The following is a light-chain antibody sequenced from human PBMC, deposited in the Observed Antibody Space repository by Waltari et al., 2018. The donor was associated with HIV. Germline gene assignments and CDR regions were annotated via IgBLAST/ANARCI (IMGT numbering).Light chain of an antibody. J-gene: IGLJ2*01. V-gene: IGLV2-8*01. CDR1: SSDVGGYQH. Sequence: QSALTQLPSAFGSPGQSVTTSSTELSSDVGGYQHVSWYKHHPGKAPKLMIYEDNRRPSGVPDRFSGSKSGNTASLTVSGLQADDEADYYCSSYAGTNRLFGGGTKLTVL. CDR2: EDN. CDR3: SSYAGTNRL.